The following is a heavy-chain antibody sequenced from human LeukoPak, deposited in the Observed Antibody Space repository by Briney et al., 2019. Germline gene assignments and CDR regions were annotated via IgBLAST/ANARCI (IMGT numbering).Heavy chain of an antibody. CDR3: ARWASSTSFTFDY. CDR1: GGSFSGYY. V-gene: IGHV4-34*01. D-gene: IGHD2-2*01. Sequence: SETLSLTCAVYGGSFSGYYWSWIRQPPGKGLEWIGEINHSGSTNYNPSLKSRVTISVDTSKNQFSLKLSSVTAADTAVYYCARWASSTSFTFDYWGQGTLVAVSS. CDR2: INHSGST. J-gene: IGHJ4*02.